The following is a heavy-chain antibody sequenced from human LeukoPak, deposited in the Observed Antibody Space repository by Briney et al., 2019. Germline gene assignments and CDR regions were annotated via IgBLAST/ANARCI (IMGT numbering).Heavy chain of an antibody. CDR3: AKSWSDYYDSSGFDY. CDR2: IRYDGSNK. V-gene: IGHV3-30*02. CDR1: GFTFSSYA. D-gene: IGHD3-22*01. Sequence: GGSLRLSCAASGFTFSSYAMHWVRQAPGKGLEWVAFIRYDGSNKYYADSVKGRFTISRDNSKNTLYLQMNSLRAEDTAVYYCAKSWSDYYDSSGFDYWGQGTLVTVSS. J-gene: IGHJ4*02.